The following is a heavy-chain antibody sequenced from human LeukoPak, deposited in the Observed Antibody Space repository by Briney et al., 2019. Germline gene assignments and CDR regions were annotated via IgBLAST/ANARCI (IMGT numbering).Heavy chain of an antibody. V-gene: IGHV3-11*01. CDR1: GFTFSDYD. D-gene: IGHD6-6*01. CDR2: ISSSGSTI. J-gene: IGHJ6*02. CDR3: ARDFHGGLVGMDV. Sequence: GGSLRLSCAASGFTFSDYDMSWTRQAPRKGLEWVSYISSSGSTIYYADSVKGRFTISRDNAKNSLYLQMNSLRAEDTAVYYCARDFHGGLVGMDVWGQGTTVTVSS.